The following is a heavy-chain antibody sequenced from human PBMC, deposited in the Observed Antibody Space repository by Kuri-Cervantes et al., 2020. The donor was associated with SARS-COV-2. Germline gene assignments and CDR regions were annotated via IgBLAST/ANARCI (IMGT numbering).Heavy chain of an antibody. Sequence: GESLKISCAASGFTFSSYGMHWVRQAPGKGLEWVAFIQYDGSNKYYADSVKGRFTISRDNSKNTLYLQMNSLRAEDTAVYYCAKDLGYCSGGSCYADYFDYWGQGTLVTVSS. CDR2: IQYDGSNK. V-gene: IGHV3-30*02. D-gene: IGHD2-15*01. CDR1: GFTFSSYG. J-gene: IGHJ4*02. CDR3: AKDLGYCSGGSCYADYFDY.